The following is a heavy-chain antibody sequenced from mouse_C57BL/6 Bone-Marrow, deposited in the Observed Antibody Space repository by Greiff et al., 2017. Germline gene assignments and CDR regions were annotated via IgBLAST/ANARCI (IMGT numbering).Heavy chain of an antibody. V-gene: IGHV6-6*01. CDR3: ASSYWYFDV. CDR2: IRNKANNHAT. CDR1: GFTFSDAW. J-gene: IGHJ1*03. Sequence: EVKLLESGGGLVQPGGSMKLSCAASGFTFSDAWMDWVRQSSEKGLEWVGEIRNKANNHATYYAVSVKGRFTISTGDFKSSVYQQMDSFRAEDTGIYYCASSYWYFDVWGTGTTVTVSS.